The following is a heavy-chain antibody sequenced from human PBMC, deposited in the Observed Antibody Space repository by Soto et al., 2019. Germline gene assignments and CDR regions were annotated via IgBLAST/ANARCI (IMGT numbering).Heavy chain of an antibody. CDR1: GFTFSSYS. V-gene: IGHV3-21*01. CDR3: ARDRLVAATSAPPYCYYGMDV. CDR2: ISSSSRYI. J-gene: IGHJ6*02. Sequence: GGSLRLSCATSGFTFSSYSMDWVRQAPGMGLEWVSSISSSSRYIYYADSVRGRFTISRDNAKNSLYLQINSLRAEDTAVYYCARDRLVAATSAPPYCYYGMDVWGQGTTVTVSS. D-gene: IGHD2-15*01.